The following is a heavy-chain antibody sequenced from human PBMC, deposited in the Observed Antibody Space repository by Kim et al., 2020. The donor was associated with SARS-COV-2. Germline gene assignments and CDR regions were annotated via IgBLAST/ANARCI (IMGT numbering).Heavy chain of an antibody. J-gene: IGHJ4*02. CDR3: AKKDGGSFPD. D-gene: IGHD4-17*01. Sequence: NKDYADSVKGRFTISRDNSRNTVDLQMNSLRAEDTAVYYCAKKDGGSFPDWGQGTVVTVSS. CDR2: NK. V-gene: IGHV3-33*06.